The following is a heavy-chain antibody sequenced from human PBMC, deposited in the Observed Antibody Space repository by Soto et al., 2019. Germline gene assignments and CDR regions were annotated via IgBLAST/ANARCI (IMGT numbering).Heavy chain of an antibody. J-gene: IGHJ6*03. V-gene: IGHV3-33*01. Sequence: QVQLVESGGGVVQPGRSLRLSCAASEFTFSRHGMHWVRQAPGKGLQWVGVIWSDGSNEVYADSVKGRFIISRDNSKNILYLQMNSLRGEDTAVYYCARERTFGDNKHNYMDVWGTGITVTVSS. CDR1: EFTFSRHG. D-gene: IGHD3-10*01. CDR3: ARERTFGDNKHNYMDV. CDR2: IWSDGSNE.